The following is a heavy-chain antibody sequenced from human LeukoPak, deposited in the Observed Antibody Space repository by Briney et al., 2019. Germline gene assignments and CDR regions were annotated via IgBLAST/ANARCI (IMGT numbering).Heavy chain of an antibody. Sequence: GGSLRLSCAASGFTFSSYAMSWVRQAPGKGLEWVSSISSSSSYIYYADSVKGRFTISRDNAKNSLYLQMNSLRAEDTAVYYCARVHHYYDSSGYIFDYWGQGTLVTVSS. CDR2: ISSSSSYI. D-gene: IGHD3-22*01. CDR1: GFTFSSYA. J-gene: IGHJ4*02. CDR3: ARVHHYYDSSGYIFDY. V-gene: IGHV3-21*01.